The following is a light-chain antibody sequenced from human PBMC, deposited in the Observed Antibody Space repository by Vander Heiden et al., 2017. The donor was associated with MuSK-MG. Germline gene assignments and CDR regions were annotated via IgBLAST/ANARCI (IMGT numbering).Light chain of an antibody. Sequence: QSVLTQPPAVSGAPGQRVTISCTGSSSNIGAGYDVSWYQHLPGTAQQLLISGNSNRPPGVPDRFSGSNSGTSASLAITGLQAEDEADYYCQSYDSSMSHVVVFGTGTKLTVL. V-gene: IGLV1-40*01. J-gene: IGLJ1*01. CDR2: GNS. CDR3: QSYDSSMSHVVV. CDR1: SSNIGAGYD.